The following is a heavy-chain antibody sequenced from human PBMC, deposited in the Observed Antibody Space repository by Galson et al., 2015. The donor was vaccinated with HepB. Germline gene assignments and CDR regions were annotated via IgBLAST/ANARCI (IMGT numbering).Heavy chain of an antibody. CDR1: GLTFTNYA. V-gene: IGHV3-23*01. CDR2: IYPDGHIT. J-gene: IGHJ4*02. Sequence: SLRLSCAASGLTFTNYAMSWVRQAPGKGLEWVSGIYPDGHITYYADSVKGRFTISRDSSKSTLYLQMNGLRAEDTARYYCVRGTTAPDYWAQGTLVTVSS. D-gene: IGHD2/OR15-2a*01. CDR3: VRGTTAPDY.